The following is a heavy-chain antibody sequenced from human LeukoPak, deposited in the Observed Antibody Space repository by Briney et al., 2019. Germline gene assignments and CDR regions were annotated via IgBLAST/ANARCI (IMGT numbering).Heavy chain of an antibody. CDR1: GFTFSDYN. CDR3: AKYLTRITMIVVVPPEAFDI. D-gene: IGHD3-22*01. Sequence: GGSLRLSCAASGFTFSDYNMRWIRQAPGKGLEWVSSISRSGSTKYYADSVKGRFTISRDNAKNSLFLQMNSLRAEDTAVYYCAKYLTRITMIVVVPPEAFDIWGQGTMVTVSS. CDR2: ISRSGSTK. J-gene: IGHJ3*02. V-gene: IGHV3-11*01.